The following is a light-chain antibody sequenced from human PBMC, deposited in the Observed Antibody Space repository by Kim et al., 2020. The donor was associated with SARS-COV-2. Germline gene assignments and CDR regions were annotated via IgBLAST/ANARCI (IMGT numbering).Light chain of an antibody. CDR2: GKN. V-gene: IGLV3-19*01. J-gene: IGLJ7*01. CDR3: NSRDSNGNHAV. Sequence: SSELTQDPAVSVALGQTVRITCQGDSLRSYYASWYQQKPGQAPVLVIYGKNNRPSGIPDRFSGSSSGNTASLTITGAQADDEADYYCNSRDSNGNHAVFG. CDR1: SLRSYY.